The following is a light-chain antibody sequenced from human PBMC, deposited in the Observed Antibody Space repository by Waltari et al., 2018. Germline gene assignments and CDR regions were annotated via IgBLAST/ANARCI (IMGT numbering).Light chain of an antibody. CDR3: QVWDSSSDHRV. J-gene: IGLJ2*01. CDR2: YDS. Sequence: SYDVTQPRSVSVSPGQTARITCGGDNIGSKNVHWYQQKPAQAPVLVIYYDSDRPSGIPERFSGSNSGNTATLTISGVEAGDEADYYCQVWDSSSDHRVFGGGTRLTVL. V-gene: IGLV3-21*01. CDR1: NIGSKN.